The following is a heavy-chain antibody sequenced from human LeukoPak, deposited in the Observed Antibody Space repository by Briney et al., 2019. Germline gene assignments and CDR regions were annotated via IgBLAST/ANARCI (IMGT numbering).Heavy chain of an antibody. CDR1: GDSVSSNSAT. D-gene: IGHD3-10*01. V-gene: IGHV6-1*01. Sequence: SQTLSLTCAISGDSVSSNSATWSWIKQSPSRGLEWLGRTYYRSKWNNNYAISVKSRITINPDTSKNQFSLQLNSVTPEDTGVYYCARARGYFDLWGRGTLVTVSS. CDR3: ARARGYFDL. J-gene: IGHJ2*01. CDR2: TYYRSKWNN.